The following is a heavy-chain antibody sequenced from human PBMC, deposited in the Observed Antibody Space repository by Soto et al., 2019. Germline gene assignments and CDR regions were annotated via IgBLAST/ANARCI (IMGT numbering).Heavy chain of an antibody. CDR2: IYPGDSGI. CDR1: GYSFIYYW. CDR3: GRFGTGGCSGGRCFTSFYYYGMDV. J-gene: IGHJ6*01. V-gene: IGHV5-51*01. D-gene: IGHD2-15*01. Sequence: GESLKTSCRTSGYSFIYYWDAWVRQVPGKGVECMGFIYPGDSGIKYSTSFQGQVTISADKSISTAYLQCRSLKASDTAIYYCGRFGTGGCSGGRCFTSFYYYGMDVWGPGTTVTVSP.